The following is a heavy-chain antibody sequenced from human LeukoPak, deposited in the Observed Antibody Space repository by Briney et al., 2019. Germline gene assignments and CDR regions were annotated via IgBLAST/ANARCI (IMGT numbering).Heavy chain of an antibody. CDR2: ITGTHYTT. V-gene: IGHV3-23*01. D-gene: IGHD4-17*01. J-gene: IGHJ5*02. CDR3: TKDPNGDYVGAFDP. CDR1: GFTLSTFA. Sequence: GGSLRLSCAASGFTLSTFAMTWVRQAPGKGLEWVSSITGTHYTTYYTDSVKGRFTISRDNSKNTLYLQMNSLRADDTAIYYCTKDPNGDYVGAFDPWGQGTLVTVSS.